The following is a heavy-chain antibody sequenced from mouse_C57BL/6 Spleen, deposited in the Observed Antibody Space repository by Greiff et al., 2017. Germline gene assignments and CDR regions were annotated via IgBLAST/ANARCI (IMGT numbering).Heavy chain of an antibody. Sequence: EVKLVESGGGLVQPGGSLSLSCAASGFTFTDYYMSWVRQPPGKALEWLGFIRNKANGYTTEYSASVKGRFTISRDNSQSILYLQMNALRAEDSATYYCARWIYYGNYLDYWGQGTTLTVSS. CDR3: ARWIYYGNYLDY. J-gene: IGHJ2*01. CDR1: GFTFTDYY. V-gene: IGHV7-3*01. CDR2: IRNKANGYTT. D-gene: IGHD2-1*01.